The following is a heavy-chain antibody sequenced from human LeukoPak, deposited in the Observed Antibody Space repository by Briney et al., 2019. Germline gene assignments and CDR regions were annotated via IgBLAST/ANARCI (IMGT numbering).Heavy chain of an antibody. CDR2: ISHDGSAK. Sequence: GGSLRLSCAASGFVFSNHGMHWVRQAPGKGLEWVAVISHDGSAKDYADSVKGRLTISRDNSKNTLYLQINSLRAEDTAVYFCAKETGGSGSSYLSFFDYWGQGTLVTVSS. D-gene: IGHD3-10*01. CDR1: GFVFSNHG. V-gene: IGHV3-30*18. CDR3: AKETGGSGSSYLSFFDY. J-gene: IGHJ4*02.